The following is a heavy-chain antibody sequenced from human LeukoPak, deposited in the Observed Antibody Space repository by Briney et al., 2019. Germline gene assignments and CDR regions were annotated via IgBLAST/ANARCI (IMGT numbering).Heavy chain of an antibody. J-gene: IGHJ4*02. V-gene: IGHV3-21*01. D-gene: IGHD1-26*01. CDR2: ISSSSSYI. Sequence: GGSLRLSCAASASGFAFSSYSMNWVRQAPGKGLEWVSSISSSSSYIYCADSLKGRFTISRDNAKNSLYLQMNSLRAKDTAVYYCARDLTGSRTFDYWGQGTLVTVSS. CDR1: GFAFSSYS. CDR3: ARDLTGSRTFDY.